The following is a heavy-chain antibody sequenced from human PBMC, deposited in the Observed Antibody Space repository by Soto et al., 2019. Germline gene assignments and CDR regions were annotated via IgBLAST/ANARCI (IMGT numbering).Heavy chain of an antibody. J-gene: IGHJ2*01. CDR2: IIPILGTL. D-gene: IGHD3-22*01. V-gene: IGHV1-69*11. Sequence: QVQLVQSGAEVKKPGSSVKVSCKASGGTFSNYAISWVRQAPGQGLEWLGVIIPILGTLEYAKKFQGRVTSTADESTSRAYMELSSLQSADTAVYFCAADRDDSSGYYNLWGRGTLVTVSS. CDR1: GGTFSNYA. CDR3: AADRDDSSGYYNL.